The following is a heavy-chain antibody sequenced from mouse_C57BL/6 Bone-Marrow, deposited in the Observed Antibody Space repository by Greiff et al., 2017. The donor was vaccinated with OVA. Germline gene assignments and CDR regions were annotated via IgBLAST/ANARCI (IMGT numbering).Heavy chain of an antibody. J-gene: IGHJ3*01. CDR2: IYPSDSET. V-gene: IGHV1-61*01. D-gene: IGHD2-3*01. CDR3: ARDGGYYWFAY. Sequence: VQLQQPGAELVRPGSSVKLSCKASGYTFTSYWMDWVKQRPGQGLEWIGNIYPSDSETHYNQKFKDKATLTVDKSSSTAYMQLSSLTSVDSAVYDCARDGGYYWFAYWGQGTLVTVSA. CDR1: GYTFTSYW.